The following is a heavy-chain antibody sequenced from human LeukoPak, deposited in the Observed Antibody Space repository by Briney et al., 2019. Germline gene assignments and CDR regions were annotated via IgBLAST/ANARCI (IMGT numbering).Heavy chain of an antibody. V-gene: IGHV3-30*04. Sequence: PGGSLTLSCAASGFTFSSYAMHWVRQAPGKGLEWVAVISYEGSNKYYADSVKGRFTISRDNSKNTLYLQMNSLRAEDTAVYYCARDLSPALVVVAATSRVSYYYGMDVWGQGTTVTVSS. CDR3: ARDLSPALVVVAATSRVSYYYGMDV. CDR2: ISYEGSNK. J-gene: IGHJ6*02. D-gene: IGHD2-15*01. CDR1: GFTFSSYA.